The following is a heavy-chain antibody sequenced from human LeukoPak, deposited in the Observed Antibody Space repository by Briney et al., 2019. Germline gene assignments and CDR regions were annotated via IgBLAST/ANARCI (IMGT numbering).Heavy chain of an antibody. J-gene: IGHJ4*02. Sequence: GASVKVSCKASGYTFTSYGISWVRQAPGQGLEWMGWISAYNGNTNYAQKLQGRVTMTTDTSTSTAYMELRSLRPDDTAVYYCARELMITFGGVIALNDYWGQGTLVTVSS. CDR2: ISAYNGNT. D-gene: IGHD3-16*02. V-gene: IGHV1-18*01. CDR1: GYTFTSYG. CDR3: ARELMITFGGVIALNDY.